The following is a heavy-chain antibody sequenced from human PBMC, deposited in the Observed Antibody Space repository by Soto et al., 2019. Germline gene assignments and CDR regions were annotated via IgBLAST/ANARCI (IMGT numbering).Heavy chain of an antibody. V-gene: IGHV3-30-3*01. D-gene: IGHD2-2*01. J-gene: IGHJ4*02. CDR2: ISYDGSNK. CDR1: GFTFSSYA. Sequence: GGSLRLSCAASGFTFSSYAMHWVRQAPGKGLEWVAVISYDGSNKYYADSVKGRFTISRDNSKNTLYLQMNSLRAEDTAVYYCEREGNTSCLDYWGQGTLVTV. CDR3: EREGNTSCLDY.